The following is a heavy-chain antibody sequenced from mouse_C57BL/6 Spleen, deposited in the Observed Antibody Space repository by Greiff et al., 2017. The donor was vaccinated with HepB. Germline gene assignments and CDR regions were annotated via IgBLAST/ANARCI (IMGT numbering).Heavy chain of an antibody. D-gene: IGHD2-3*01. Sequence: VQLQQSGAELVRPGASVTLSCKASGYTFTDYEMHWVKQTPVHGLEWIGAIDPETGGTAYNQKFKGKAILTADKSSSTAYMELRSLTSEDSAVYYCTRWVYDGYYGYFDYWGQGTTLTVSS. V-gene: IGHV1-15*01. CDR2: IDPETGGT. CDR1: GYTFTDYE. CDR3: TRWVYDGYYGYFDY. J-gene: IGHJ2*01.